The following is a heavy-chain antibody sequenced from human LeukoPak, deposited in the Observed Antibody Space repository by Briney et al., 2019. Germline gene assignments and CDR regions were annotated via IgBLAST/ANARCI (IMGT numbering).Heavy chain of an antibody. Sequence: PSETLSLTCDVSGGSISSGLYSWSWIRQPLGKGLEWIGYIYHTGSTYYNPSLKSRVTILVDTSKNQFSLRLNSVTPEDTAVYYCARVTLLRDPYNYYGMDVWGQGTTVTVSS. CDR3: ARVTLLRDPYNYYGMDV. V-gene: IGHV4-30-2*05. CDR1: GGSISSGLYS. CDR2: IYHTGST. D-gene: IGHD3-10*01. J-gene: IGHJ6*02.